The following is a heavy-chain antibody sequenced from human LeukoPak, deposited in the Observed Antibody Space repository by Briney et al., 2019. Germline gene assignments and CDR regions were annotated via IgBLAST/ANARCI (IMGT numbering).Heavy chain of an antibody. CDR2: IKQDGSEK. Sequence: GGSLRLSCETSGLTISTYWMSWVRQAPGKGLEWVANIKQDGSEKYYVDSVKGRFTISKDNAKNSLYLQMNSLRAEDTAVYYCARLRYFDYWGQGTLVTVSS. CDR1: GLTISTYW. D-gene: IGHD3-16*01. V-gene: IGHV3-7*01. CDR3: ARLRYFDY. J-gene: IGHJ4*02.